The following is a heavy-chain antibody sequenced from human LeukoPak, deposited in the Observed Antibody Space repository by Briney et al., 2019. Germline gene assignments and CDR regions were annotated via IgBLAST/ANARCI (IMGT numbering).Heavy chain of an antibody. CDR3: ATSSWYRLAY. CDR2: SRYKADSYTA. J-gene: IGHJ4*02. CDR1: GFSFSDSF. V-gene: IGHV3-72*01. Sequence: GGSLRLSCAASGFSFSDSFMSWVRQAPGKGLGWVGRSRYKADSYTAQYAASVRGRFTISRDESKNSLYLQISSLETEDAAVYYCATSSWYRLAYWGQGSLVTVSS. D-gene: IGHD6-13*01.